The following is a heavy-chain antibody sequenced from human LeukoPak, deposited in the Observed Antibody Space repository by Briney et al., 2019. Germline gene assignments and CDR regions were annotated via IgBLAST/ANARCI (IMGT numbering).Heavy chain of an antibody. CDR2: IYYSGST. CDR3: ASSDSSGYYYVEGAFDI. J-gene: IGHJ3*02. D-gene: IGHD3-22*01. CDR1: GGSISSSSYY. V-gene: IGHV4-39*07. Sequence: SETLSLTCTVSGGSISSSSYYWGWIRQPPGKGLEWIGSIYYSGSTYYNPTLKSRVTISVDTSKNQFSLKLSSVTAADTAVYYCASSDSSGYYYVEGAFDIWGQGTMVTVSS.